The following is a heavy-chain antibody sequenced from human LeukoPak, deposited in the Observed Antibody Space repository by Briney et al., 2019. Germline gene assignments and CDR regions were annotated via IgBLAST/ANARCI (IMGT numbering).Heavy chain of an antibody. V-gene: IGHV4-59*12. CDR2: IYYSGSS. D-gene: IGHD4-17*01. CDR1: GGSISSYY. Sequence: SETLSLTCTVSGGSISSYYWSWIRQPPGKGPEWIGYIYYSGSSNYNPSLKSRGTISVDTSKNQFSLNLSSVTAADTAVYYCGKFGTAGSYGDGFDYWGQGALVTVSS. J-gene: IGHJ4*02. CDR3: GKFGTAGSYGDGFDY.